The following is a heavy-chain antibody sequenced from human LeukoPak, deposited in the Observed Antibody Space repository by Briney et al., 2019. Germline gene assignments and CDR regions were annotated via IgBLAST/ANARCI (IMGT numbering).Heavy chain of an antibody. CDR2: ISGSGGST. D-gene: IGHD3-10*01. CDR3: AKDQDPHSYGSGSYAPFDY. J-gene: IGHJ4*02. CDR1: GFSFTTHA. V-gene: IGHV3-23*01. Sequence: GGSLRLSCVASGFSFTTHAMGWVRQAPGKGLEWVSHISGSGGSTKYSGSVKGRFTISRDNSKNTLYLQINSLRADDTAVYYCAKDQDPHSYGSGSYAPFDYWGQGTLVTVSS.